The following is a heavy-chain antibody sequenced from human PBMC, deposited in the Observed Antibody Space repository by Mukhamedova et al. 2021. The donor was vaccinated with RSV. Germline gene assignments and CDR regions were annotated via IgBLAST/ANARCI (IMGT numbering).Heavy chain of an antibody. J-gene: IGHJ6*02. CDR3: ASEDPRDV. V-gene: IGHV4-39*07. CDR2: IYYSGST. Sequence: GLEWIGSIYYSGSTYYNPSLKSRVTISVDTSKNQFSLKLSSVTAADTAVYYCASEDPRDVWGQGTTVTVSS.